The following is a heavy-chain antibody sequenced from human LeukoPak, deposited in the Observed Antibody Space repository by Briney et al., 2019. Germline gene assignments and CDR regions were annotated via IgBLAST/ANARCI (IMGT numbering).Heavy chain of an antibody. CDR2: IPYDGSKK. Sequence: PGKSLRLSCAASGFTFRDYAMHWVRQAPGKGLEWLALIPYDGSKKYYVDSVKGRFTISRDNSKNTLYLQMNSLRPEDTAAYYCAKDRSSGFYYGMDVWGQGTTVIV. CDR1: GFTFRDYA. CDR3: AKDRSSGFYYGMDV. J-gene: IGHJ6*02. V-gene: IGHV3-30*18. D-gene: IGHD6-25*01.